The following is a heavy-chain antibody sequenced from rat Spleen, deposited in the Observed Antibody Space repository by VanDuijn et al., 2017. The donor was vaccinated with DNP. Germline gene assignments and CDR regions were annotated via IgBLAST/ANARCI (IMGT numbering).Heavy chain of an antibody. CDR1: GFTFSNYD. J-gene: IGHJ2*01. D-gene: IGHD1-6*01. V-gene: IGHV5-19*01. CDR2: ISPSGDDT. Sequence: EVQLVESGGGLVQPGRSLKFSCAASGFTFSNYDMAWVRQAPTKGLEWVASISPSGDDTYYRDSVKGRFTISRDNAKSSLYLQMDSLRSEDTATYYCTTSILRVFDYWGQGVMVTVSS. CDR3: TTSILRVFDY.